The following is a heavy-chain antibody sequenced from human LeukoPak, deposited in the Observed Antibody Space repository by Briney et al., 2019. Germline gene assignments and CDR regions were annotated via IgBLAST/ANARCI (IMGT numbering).Heavy chain of an antibody. CDR3: ARDGTVTAGPFGP. CDR1: GIPFSSFG. V-gene: IGHV3-33*01. Sequence: GGSLRLSCAAPGIPFSSFGMHWLRQAPGKGLEWVAFIWYDGSNKYYADSVKGRFTTSRDNSKNTLYLQMNSLTAEDTAVYYCARDGTVTAGPFGPWGGGTLVTVSS. D-gene: IGHD4-17*01. CDR2: IWYDGSNK. J-gene: IGHJ5*02.